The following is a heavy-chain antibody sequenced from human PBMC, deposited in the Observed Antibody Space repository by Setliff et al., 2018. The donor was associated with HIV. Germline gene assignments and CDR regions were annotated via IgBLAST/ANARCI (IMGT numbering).Heavy chain of an antibody. CDR1: GYTFTGYY. J-gene: IGHJ4*02. Sequence: ASVKVSCKASGYTFTGYYIHWVRQAPGQGLERMGWIYPNSGDTKYAQKFQGRVTMTRDTSISTAYMELSWLSSDDTAVYYCARDRPGDGGNYQIDYWGQGTLVTVSS. CDR3: ARDRPGDGGNYQIDY. CDR2: IYPNSGDT. V-gene: IGHV1-2*02. D-gene: IGHD4-4*01.